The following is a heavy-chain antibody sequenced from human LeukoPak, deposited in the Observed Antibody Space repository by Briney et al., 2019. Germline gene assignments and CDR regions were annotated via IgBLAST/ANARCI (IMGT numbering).Heavy chain of an antibody. D-gene: IGHD1-26*01. CDR1: GGSISSSNDY. CDR2: IYYSGTT. V-gene: IGHV4-39*01. Sequence: SETLSLTCTVPGGSISSSNDYWGWIRQPPGRGLERIGNIYYSGTTYYNPSLKSRVTISVDTSKNQFSLKLSSVTAADTAVYYCARLQRPAAQYSEDWGQGTLVTVSS. CDR3: ARLQRPAAQYSED. J-gene: IGHJ4*02.